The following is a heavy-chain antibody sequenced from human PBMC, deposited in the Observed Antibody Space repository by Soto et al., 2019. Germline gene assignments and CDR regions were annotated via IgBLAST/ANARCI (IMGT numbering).Heavy chain of an antibody. D-gene: IGHD3-9*01. J-gene: IGHJ4*02. CDR3: ARLEGLATISYYFDF. CDR1: DDSMNSDKYY. V-gene: IGHV4-39*01. CDR2: IYYRGNA. Sequence: QLQLQESGPGLVKPSETLSLTCSVSDDSMNSDKYYWGWIRQPPGKGLEWIGSIYYRGNAYYNPSPQTRVTISLDKSRSQFSLKLNSVTAADSAVYFCARLEGLATISYYFDFWGPGALVTVSS.